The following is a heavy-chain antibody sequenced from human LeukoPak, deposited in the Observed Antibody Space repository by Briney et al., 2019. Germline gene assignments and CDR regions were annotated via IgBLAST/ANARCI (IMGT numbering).Heavy chain of an antibody. CDR2: ISSSSSYI. V-gene: IGHV3-21*01. CDR1: GFTFSSYS. CDR3: ARSNGLAAAGTGDY. D-gene: IGHD6-13*01. J-gene: IGHJ4*02. Sequence: GGSPRLSCAASGFTFSSYSMNWVRQAPGKGLEWVSSISSSSSYIYYADSVKGRFTISRDNAKNSLYLQMNSLRAEDTAVYYCARSNGLAAAGTGDYWGQGTLVTVSS.